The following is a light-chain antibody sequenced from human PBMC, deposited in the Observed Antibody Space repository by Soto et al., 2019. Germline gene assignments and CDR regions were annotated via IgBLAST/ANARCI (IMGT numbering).Light chain of an antibody. CDR1: QSISSW. J-gene: IGKJ1*01. CDR3: QQYHSFWT. V-gene: IGKV1-5*03. CDR2: KAS. Sequence: DIPMTQSPSTLSASVGDRITITCRASQSISSWLAWYQQKPGKAPKPLIYKASSLEGGVPSRFSGSGSGTEFTLTISSLQPDDYATYYCQQYHSFWTFGQGTKVDIK.